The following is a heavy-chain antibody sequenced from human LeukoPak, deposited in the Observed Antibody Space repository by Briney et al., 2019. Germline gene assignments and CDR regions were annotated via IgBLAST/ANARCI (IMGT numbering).Heavy chain of an antibody. V-gene: IGHV4-59*01. Sequence: SETLSLTCTVSGGSINSLYWNWIRQLPGKGLGWIGYIHYSGITNYNPSFNSRVTISLDTSKNQFSLKLTSVTAEDMAVYYCARGSRAVTTSSNIHPYYFDYWGQGTLVTVSS. CDR1: GGSINSLY. CDR2: IHYSGIT. CDR3: ARGSRAVTTSSNIHPYYFDY. J-gene: IGHJ4*02. D-gene: IGHD4-17*01.